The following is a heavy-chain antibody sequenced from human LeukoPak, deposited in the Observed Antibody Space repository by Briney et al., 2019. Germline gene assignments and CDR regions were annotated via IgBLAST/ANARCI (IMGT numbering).Heavy chain of an antibody. Sequence: SVKVSCKASGGTFSSCAISWVRQAPGQGLEWMGGIIPIFGTANYAQKFQGRVTITRNTSISTAYMELSSLRSEDTAVYYCARGLLMRDYVWGRRYYYMDVWGKGTTVTVSS. V-gene: IGHV1-69*05. CDR3: ARGLLMRDYVWGRRYYYMDV. CDR1: GGTFSSCA. CDR2: IIPIFGTA. D-gene: IGHD3-16*01. J-gene: IGHJ6*03.